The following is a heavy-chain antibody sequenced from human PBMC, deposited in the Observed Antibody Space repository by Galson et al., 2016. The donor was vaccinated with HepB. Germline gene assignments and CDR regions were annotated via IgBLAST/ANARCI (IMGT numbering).Heavy chain of an antibody. J-gene: IGHJ2*01. Sequence: SETLSLTCDVSGGSVSSGHYYWSWIRQPPGQGLEWIGYIFYTGITNYNSSLKSRVTISVDTSKNQFSLKVNSVTAADTALYYCARGGLVNSYWYFDLWGRGTLVTVSS. CDR3: ARGGLVNSYWYFDL. V-gene: IGHV4-61*01. CDR2: IFYTGIT. D-gene: IGHD3/OR15-3a*01. CDR1: GGSVSSGHYY.